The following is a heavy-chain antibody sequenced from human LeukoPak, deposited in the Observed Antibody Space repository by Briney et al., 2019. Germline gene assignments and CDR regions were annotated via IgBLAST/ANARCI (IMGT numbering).Heavy chain of an antibody. CDR2: INPSGGST. CDR1: GYTFTSYY. Sequence: ASVKVSCKASGYTFTSYYMHWVRQAPGQGLEWMGIINPSGGSTSYAQTFQGRVTMTRDTSTSTVYMELSSLRAEDTAVYYCARGLVGMVQGVYYYYYGMDVWGQGTTVTVSS. V-gene: IGHV1-46*01. J-gene: IGHJ6*02. CDR3: ARGLVGMVQGVYYYYYGMDV. D-gene: IGHD3-10*01.